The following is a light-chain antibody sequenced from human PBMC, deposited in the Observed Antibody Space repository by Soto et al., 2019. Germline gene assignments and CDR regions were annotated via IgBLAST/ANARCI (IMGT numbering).Light chain of an antibody. CDR1: QSVSSN. J-gene: IGKJ2*02. Sequence: EIVMTQSPATLSVSPGERATLSCRASQSVSSNLAWYQQKPGQAPRLLIYGASTRATGIPDRFSGSGSGTEFSLTISSLQSEDVVVYYCQQYNSWPRGTFGQGTKLEIK. CDR2: GAS. CDR3: QQYNSWPRGT. V-gene: IGKV3-15*01.